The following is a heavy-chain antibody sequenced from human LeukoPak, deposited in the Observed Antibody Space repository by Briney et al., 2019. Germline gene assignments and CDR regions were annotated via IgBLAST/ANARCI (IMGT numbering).Heavy chain of an antibody. CDR3: ARGGYVIVRDWFDP. CDR2: INPNSGDT. J-gene: IGHJ5*02. CDR1: GYTLTGYY. V-gene: IGHV1-2*02. Sequence: ASMKVSCKASGYTLTGYYMHWVRQAPGQGLEWMGCINPNSGDTKYAQKFQGRVTMTRDTSMNTAYMELSRLRSDDTAIYYCARGGYVIVRDWFDPWGQGTLVTVSS. D-gene: IGHD3-16*01.